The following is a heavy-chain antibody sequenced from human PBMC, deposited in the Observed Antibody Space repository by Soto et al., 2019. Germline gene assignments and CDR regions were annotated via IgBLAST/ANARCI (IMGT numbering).Heavy chain of an antibody. J-gene: IGHJ6*02. CDR2: ISGSGGST. CDR3: AKGVGVLVPAAAWYYYYGMDV. D-gene: IGHD2-2*01. V-gene: IGHV3-23*01. CDR1: GFTFSSYA. Sequence: PGGSLRLSCAASGFTFSSYAMSWVRQAPGKGLEWVSAISGSGGSTYYADSVKGRFTISRDNSKNTLYLQMNSLRAEDTAVYYCAKGVGVLVPAAAWYYYYGMDVWGQGTTVTVSS.